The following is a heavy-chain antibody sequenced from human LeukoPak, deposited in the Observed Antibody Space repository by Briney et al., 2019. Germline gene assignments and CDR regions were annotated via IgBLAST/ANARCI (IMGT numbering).Heavy chain of an antibody. Sequence: SETLSLTCSVSGGSTNSYYWSWIRQPAGKGLEWIGRIYTSGSTNYNASLKSRVSMSVDTSKNQFSLKLSSVTAADTAVFYCARENSGSYREFDYWGQGTLVTVSS. CDR2: IYTSGST. V-gene: IGHV4-4*07. D-gene: IGHD1-26*01. CDR3: ARENSGSYREFDY. CDR1: GGSTNSYY. J-gene: IGHJ4*02.